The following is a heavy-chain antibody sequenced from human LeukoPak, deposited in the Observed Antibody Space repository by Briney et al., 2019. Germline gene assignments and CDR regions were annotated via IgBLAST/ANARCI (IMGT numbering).Heavy chain of an antibody. D-gene: IGHD2/OR15-2a*01. CDR2: IKEDGSEK. J-gene: IGHJ4*02. CDR3: ARGGGRHVEY. V-gene: IGHV3-7*05. CDR1: GFTFSSYW. Sequence: GGSLRLSCAASGFTFSSYWKSWVRQASGKGLEWVANIKEDGSEKNYVDSVKGRFTISRDNAKNSLYLQMNSLRAEDTAVYYCARGGGRHVEYWGQGNLVTVSS.